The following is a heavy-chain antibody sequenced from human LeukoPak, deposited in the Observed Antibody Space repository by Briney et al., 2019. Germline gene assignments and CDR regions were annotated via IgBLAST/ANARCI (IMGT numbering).Heavy chain of an antibody. Sequence: SETLSLTCTVSGGSMSGSYWSWIRQPPGKGLEWIGYIYYSGNTEYNPSLKSRVTISVDTSKNQFSLKLSSVTAADTAVYYCARGGWSMDYWGQGTLVTASS. CDR1: GGSMSGSY. V-gene: IGHV4-59*01. J-gene: IGHJ4*02. CDR2: IYYSGNT. CDR3: ARGGWSMDY. D-gene: IGHD6-19*01.